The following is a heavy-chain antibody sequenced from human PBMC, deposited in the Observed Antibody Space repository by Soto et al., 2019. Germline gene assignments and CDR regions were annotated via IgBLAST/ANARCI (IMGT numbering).Heavy chain of an antibody. Sequence: ASVKASSKASGYTYTSYGISWVRQAPGQGLEWMGWISAYNGNTNYAQKFQGRVTITADESTSTAYMELSSLRSEDTAVYYCARGMGYCSSTSCYSYGMDVWGQGTTVTVSS. D-gene: IGHD2-2*02. CDR2: ISAYNGNT. CDR1: GYTYTSYG. CDR3: ARGMGYCSSTSCYSYGMDV. J-gene: IGHJ6*02. V-gene: IGHV1-18*01.